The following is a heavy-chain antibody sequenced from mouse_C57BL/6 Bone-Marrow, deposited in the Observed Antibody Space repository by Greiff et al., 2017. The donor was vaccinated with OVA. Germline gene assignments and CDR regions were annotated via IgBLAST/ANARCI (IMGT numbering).Heavy chain of an antibody. V-gene: IGHV5-9-1*02. Sequence: EVMLVESGEGLVKPGGSLKLSCAASGFTFSSYAMSWVRQTPEKRLEWVAYISSGGDYIYYADTVKGRFTISRDNARNTLYLQMSSLKSEDTAMYYCTGGLPDYYAMDYWGQGTSVTVSS. D-gene: IGHD2-2*01. CDR2: ISSGGDYI. CDR1: GFTFSSYA. J-gene: IGHJ4*01. CDR3: TGGLPDYYAMDY.